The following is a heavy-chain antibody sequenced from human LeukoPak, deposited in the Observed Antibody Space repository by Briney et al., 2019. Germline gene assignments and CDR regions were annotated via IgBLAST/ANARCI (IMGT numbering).Heavy chain of an antibody. V-gene: IGHV3-9*03. J-gene: IGHJ3*01. CDR3: AKDRSQNWSGYSAGAFDL. CDR2: ISWNSGSI. D-gene: IGHD3-3*01. Sequence: GRSLRLSCAASGFTFDDYAMHWVRQVPGKGLEWVSGISWNSGSIGYAESVRGRFTISRDNAKNSLDLEMKSLRPEDMAFYYCAKDRSQNWSGYSAGAFDLWGQGTMVTVSS. CDR1: GFTFDDYA.